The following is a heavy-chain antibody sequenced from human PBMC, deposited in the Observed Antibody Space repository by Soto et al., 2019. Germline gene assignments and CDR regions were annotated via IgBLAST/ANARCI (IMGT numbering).Heavy chain of an antibody. Sequence: SETLSLTCTVSGGSISSSNWWSWVRQPPGKGLEWIGEIYHSGSTNYNPSLKSRVTISVDTSKNQFSLKLSSVTAADTAVYYCARAYGDYVFDYWGQGTLVTVSS. V-gene: IGHV4-4*02. CDR1: GGSISSSNW. D-gene: IGHD4-17*01. J-gene: IGHJ4*02. CDR2: IYHSGST. CDR3: ARAYGDYVFDY.